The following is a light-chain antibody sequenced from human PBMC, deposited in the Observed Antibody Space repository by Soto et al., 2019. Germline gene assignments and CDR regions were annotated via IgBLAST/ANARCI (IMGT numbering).Light chain of an antibody. Sequence: VLSQSTGILSLSQWEGANLSCRASQSVNNNYLAWYQQKPGQAPRLLIYGASKRATGIPDRFSGSGSGTDFTLTISRLEPEDFAVYYCQQYGSSPRTFGQGTKV. CDR2: GAS. V-gene: IGKV3-20*01. J-gene: IGKJ1*01. CDR3: QQYGSSPRT. CDR1: QSVNNNY.